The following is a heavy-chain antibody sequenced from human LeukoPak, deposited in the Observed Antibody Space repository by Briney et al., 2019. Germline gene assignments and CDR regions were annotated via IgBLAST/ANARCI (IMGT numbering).Heavy chain of an antibody. CDR2: ISSNGGST. J-gene: IGHJ4*02. CDR3: VIALTTVTTAFDY. V-gene: IGHV3-64D*06. D-gene: IGHD4-17*01. Sequence: GGSLRLSCSASGFTFSSYAMHWVRQAPGKGLEYVSAISSNGGSTYYADSVKGRFTISRDNSKNTLYLQMSSLRAEDTAVYYCVIALTTVTTAFDYWGQGTLVTVSS. CDR1: GFTFSSYA.